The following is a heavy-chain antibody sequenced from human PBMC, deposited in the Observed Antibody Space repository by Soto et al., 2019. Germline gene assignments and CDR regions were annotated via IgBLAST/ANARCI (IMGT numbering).Heavy chain of an antibody. CDR1: GFTFSSYW. CDR2: IKQDGSEK. Sequence: EVQLVESGGGLVQPGGSLRLSCAASGFTFSSYWMSWGRQAPGKGLEWVANIKQDGSEKYYVDSVKGRFTISRYNAKNSLYLQMNSLRAEDTAVYYCARDSLFVWTYYFDYWGQGTMVTVSS. V-gene: IGHV3-7*05. J-gene: IGHJ4*01. D-gene: IGHD3-3*01. CDR3: ARDSLFVWTYYFDY.